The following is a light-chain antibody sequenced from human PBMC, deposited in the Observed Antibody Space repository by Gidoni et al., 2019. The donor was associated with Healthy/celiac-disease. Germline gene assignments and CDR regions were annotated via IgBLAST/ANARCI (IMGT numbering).Light chain of an antibody. V-gene: IGKV3-11*01. CDR2: DAS. CDR1: QSVSSY. CDR3: QQRSNWRIT. Sequence: DIVFTQSPATLSLSPGERATLSCRASQSVSSYLAWYQQKPGQAPRLLIYDASNRATGIPARFSGSGSGTDFTLTISSLEPEDFAVYYCQQRSNWRITFGQGTRLEIK. J-gene: IGKJ5*01.